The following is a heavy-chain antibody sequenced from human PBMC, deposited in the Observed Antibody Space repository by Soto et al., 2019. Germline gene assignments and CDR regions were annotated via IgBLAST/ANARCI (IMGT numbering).Heavy chain of an antibody. J-gene: IGHJ3*02. CDR2: IKSKTDGGTT. D-gene: IGHD3-10*01. CDR1: GFTFSNAW. V-gene: IGHV3-15*01. Sequence: EVQLVESGGGLVKPGGSLRLSCAASGFTFSNAWMSWVRQAPGKGLEWVGRIKSKTDGGTTDYAAPVKGRFTISREDSKNTLYLQMNSLKTEDTAVYYCTSEGWLLRWFGESNAFDIWGQGTMVTVAS. CDR3: TSEGWLLRWFGESNAFDI.